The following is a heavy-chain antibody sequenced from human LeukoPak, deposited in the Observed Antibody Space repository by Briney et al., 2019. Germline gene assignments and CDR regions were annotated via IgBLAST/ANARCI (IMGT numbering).Heavy chain of an antibody. J-gene: IGHJ4*02. D-gene: IGHD4-23*01. CDR3: ARSTDYGGNFLFDY. CDR1: GFTFSSYW. V-gene: IGHV3-7*01. CDR2: IKQDGSEK. Sequence: GGSLRLSCAASGFTFSSYWMSWVRQAPGKGLEWVANIKQDGSEKYYVDCVKGRFTISRDNAKNSLYLQMNSLRAEDTAVYYCARSTDYGGNFLFDYWGQGTLVTVSS.